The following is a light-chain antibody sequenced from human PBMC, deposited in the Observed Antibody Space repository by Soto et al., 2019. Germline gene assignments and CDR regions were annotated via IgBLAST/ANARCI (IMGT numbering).Light chain of an antibody. V-gene: IGLV2-14*01. J-gene: IGLJ1*01. Sequence: QSALTQPASVSGSPGQSITISCTGTSSDVGGYNYVSWYQQHPGKAPKLMIYDVSNRPSGVSNRFSGSKSGNTASLTISGLQADDEADYYCGSYTSSSTLYVFGTGTKVTVL. CDR1: SSDVGGYNY. CDR2: DVS. CDR3: GSYTSSSTLYV.